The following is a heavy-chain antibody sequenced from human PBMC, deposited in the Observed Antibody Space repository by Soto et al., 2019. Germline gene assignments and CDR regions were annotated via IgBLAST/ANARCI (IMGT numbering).Heavy chain of an antibody. Sequence: QVQLVQSGAEVKKPGSSVKVSCKASGGTFSSYTISWVRQAPGQGLEWMGRIIPILGIANYAQKFQGRVTITADKSTSTAYMELSSLRSEDTAVYYCARLAVADVAFDIWDQGTMFTVSS. V-gene: IGHV1-69*02. CDR2: IIPILGIA. CDR1: GGTFSSYT. J-gene: IGHJ3*02. D-gene: IGHD6-19*01. CDR3: ARLAVADVAFDI.